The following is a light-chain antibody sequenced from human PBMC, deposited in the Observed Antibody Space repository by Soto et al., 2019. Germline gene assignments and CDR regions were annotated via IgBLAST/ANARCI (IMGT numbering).Light chain of an antibody. V-gene: IGKV3-20*01. CDR2: GAS. Sequence: EIVFTQSPGTLSLSPGERATLSCRASQSVSSSYLAWYQQKPGQAPRLLIYGASSRATGIPDRFSGSGSGTDFTLTISRLEPEDFAVYYCQQYGSSPLTFGGGTK. J-gene: IGKJ4*01. CDR3: QQYGSSPLT. CDR1: QSVSSSY.